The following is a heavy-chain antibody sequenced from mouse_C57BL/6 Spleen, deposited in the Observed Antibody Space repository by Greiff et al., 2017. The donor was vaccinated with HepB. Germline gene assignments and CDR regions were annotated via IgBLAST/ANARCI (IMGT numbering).Heavy chain of an antibody. CDR3: AKKKPSYFDV. CDR2: INPSTGGT. Sequence: EVQLQQSGPELVKPGASVKISCKASGYSFTGYYMNWVKQSPEKSLEWIGEINPSTGGTTYNQKFKAKATLTVDKSSSTAYMQLKSLTSEDSAVYYCAKKKPSYFDVWGTGTTVTVSS. CDR1: GYSFTGYY. V-gene: IGHV1-42*01. J-gene: IGHJ1*03.